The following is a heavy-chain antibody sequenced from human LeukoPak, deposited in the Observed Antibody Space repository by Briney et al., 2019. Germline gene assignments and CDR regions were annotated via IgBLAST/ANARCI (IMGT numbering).Heavy chain of an antibody. CDR1: GFTFSSYS. D-gene: IGHD2-2*01. J-gene: IGHJ4*02. CDR2: ISSSSSTI. Sequence: PGGSLRLSCAASGFTFSSYSMNWVRQAPGKGLEWVSYISSSSSTIYHADSVKGRFTISRDNAKNSLYLQMNSLRAEDTAVYYCARAIPSSTSCYWGQGTLVTVSS. V-gene: IGHV3-48*01. CDR3: ARAIPSSTSCY.